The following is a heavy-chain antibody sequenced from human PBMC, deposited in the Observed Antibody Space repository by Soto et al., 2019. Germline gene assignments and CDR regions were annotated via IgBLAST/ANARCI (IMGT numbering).Heavy chain of an antibody. J-gene: IGHJ4*02. CDR1: GGSISSGGYY. V-gene: IGHV4-31*03. Sequence: QVQLQESGPGLVKPSQTLSLTCTVSGGSISSGGYYGSWIRQHPGKGLEWIGYIYYSGSTYYNPSLKSRVTISVDTSKNQFSLKLSSVTAADTAVYYCALYCSSTSCLWGGFDYWGQGTLVTVSS. CDR2: IYYSGST. D-gene: IGHD2-2*01. CDR3: ALYCSSTSCLWGGFDY.